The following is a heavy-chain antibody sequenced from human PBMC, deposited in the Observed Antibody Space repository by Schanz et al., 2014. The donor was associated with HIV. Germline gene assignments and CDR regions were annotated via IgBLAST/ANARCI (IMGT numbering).Heavy chain of an antibody. V-gene: IGHV1-8*01. CDR2: MNPNSGNT. D-gene: IGHD3-3*02. J-gene: IGHJ6*02. Sequence: QVQLVQSGAEVKKPGASVKVSCKASGYTFTSYDIHWVRQATGQGLEWMGWMNPNSGNTGYAQKFQGRVTMTRDTSISTAYMELSSLRSADTAVYFCARAAFSSEYYYGMDVWGQGTTVTVSS. CDR3: ARAAFSSEYYYGMDV. CDR1: GYTFTSYD.